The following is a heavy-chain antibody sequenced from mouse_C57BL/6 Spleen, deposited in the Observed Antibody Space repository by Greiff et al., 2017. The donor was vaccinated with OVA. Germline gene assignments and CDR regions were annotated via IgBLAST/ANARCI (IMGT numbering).Heavy chain of an antibody. CDR2: ISDGGSYT. CDR1: GFTFSSYA. V-gene: IGHV5-4*01. J-gene: IGHJ4*01. D-gene: IGHD2-10*01. Sequence: EVHLVESGGGLVKPGGSLKLSCAASGFTFSSYAMSWVRQTPEQRLEWVATISDGGSYTYYPDNVKGRFTIARDNAKNNLYLQMSNLKSEDTAMYYCARDRGPYPSTDAMDDWGQGTSVTVSS. CDR3: ARDRGPYPSTDAMDD.